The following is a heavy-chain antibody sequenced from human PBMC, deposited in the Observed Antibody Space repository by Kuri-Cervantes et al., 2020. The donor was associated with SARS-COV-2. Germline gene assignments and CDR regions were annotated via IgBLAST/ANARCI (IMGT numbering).Heavy chain of an antibody. J-gene: IGHJ4*02. D-gene: IGHD6-13*01. CDR2: MNPNSGNT. CDR3: ARAAIAAAGTFDY. Sequence: ASVKVSCKASGYTFTSYDINWVRQATGQGLEWMGWMNPNSGNTGYAQKFQGRVTMTRNTSISTAYMELNSLRAEDTAVYYCARAAIAAAGTFDYWGQGTLVTVSS. V-gene: IGHV1-8*01. CDR1: GYTFTSYD.